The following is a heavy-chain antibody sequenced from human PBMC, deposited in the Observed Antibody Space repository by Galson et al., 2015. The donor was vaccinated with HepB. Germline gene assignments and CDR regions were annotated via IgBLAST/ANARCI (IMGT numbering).Heavy chain of an antibody. Sequence: SVKVSCKASGGTFSSYAISWVRQAPGQGLEWMGGIIPIFGTANYAQKFQGRVTITADESTSTAYMELSSLRSEDTAVYYCAMAVGIEDYYDSSGYWMSRGMDVWGQGTTVTVSS. CDR2: IIPIFGTA. D-gene: IGHD3-22*01. J-gene: IGHJ6*02. CDR3: AMAVGIEDYYDSSGYWMSRGMDV. V-gene: IGHV1-69*13. CDR1: GGTFSSYA.